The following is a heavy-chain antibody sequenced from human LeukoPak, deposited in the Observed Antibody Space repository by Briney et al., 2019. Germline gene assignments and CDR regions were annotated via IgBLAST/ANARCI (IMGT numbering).Heavy chain of an antibody. D-gene: IGHD2-15*01. J-gene: IGHJ5*02. CDR2: ISSGGSTI. V-gene: IGHV3-48*01. Sequence: PGGSLRLSCAASGFTFNTYSMNWVRQAPGKGLEWISYISSGGSTIYYADSVKGRFTISRDNAKNSLYLQMNSLRAEDTAVHYCARAAVVVAATTAGFDPWGQGTLVTVSS. CDR1: GFTFNTYS. CDR3: ARAAVVVAATTAGFDP.